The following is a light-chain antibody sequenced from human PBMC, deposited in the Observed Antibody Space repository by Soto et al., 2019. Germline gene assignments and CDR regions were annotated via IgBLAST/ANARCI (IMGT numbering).Light chain of an antibody. J-gene: IGKJ1*01. Sequence: EVVLTQPPATLSLSPGERATLSCRASQNVGTFLAWYQLKPGQAPRLVIYDASNRAAGIPDRFSGSGSGTDFTLTISGLEPEDFALYYCLQRNNWPPWTFGQGTKVDIK. CDR2: DAS. CDR3: LQRNNWPPWT. V-gene: IGKV3-11*01. CDR1: QNVGTF.